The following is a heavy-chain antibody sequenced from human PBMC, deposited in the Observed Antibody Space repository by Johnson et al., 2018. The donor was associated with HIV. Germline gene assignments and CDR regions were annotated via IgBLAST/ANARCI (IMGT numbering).Heavy chain of an antibody. CDR2: ISYDGSNK. CDR1: GFTFSSYG. Sequence: QVQLVESGGGVVQPGRSLRLSCAASGFTFSSYGMHWVRQAPGKGLEWVAVISYDGSNKYYADSVKGRFTISRDNSKNTLYLQMNSLRAEDTAVYYCAKHHDAFDIWGQGTMVTVSS. CDR3: AKHHDAFDI. J-gene: IGHJ3*02. D-gene: IGHD1-14*01. V-gene: IGHV3-30*18.